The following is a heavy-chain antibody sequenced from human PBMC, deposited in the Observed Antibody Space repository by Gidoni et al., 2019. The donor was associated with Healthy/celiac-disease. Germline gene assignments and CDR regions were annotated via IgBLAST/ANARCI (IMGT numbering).Heavy chain of an antibody. CDR2: INHSGST. D-gene: IGHD5-18*01. CDR3: ARGNPHYSIRAKLPRSFDY. J-gene: IGHJ4*02. CDR1: VGCLGGYY. Sequence: QVQLQQRGAGLLRTSETLCLTCAVYVGCLGGYYWSWTRQPPVKGLEWIGEINHSGSTNYHPSLKSRVTISVDTSKNQFSLKLSSVTAADTAVYYCARGNPHYSIRAKLPRSFDYWGQGTLVTVSS. V-gene: IGHV4-34*01.